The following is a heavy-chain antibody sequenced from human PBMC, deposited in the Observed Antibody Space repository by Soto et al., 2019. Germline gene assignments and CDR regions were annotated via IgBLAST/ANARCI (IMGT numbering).Heavy chain of an antibody. CDR2: IYYSGST. V-gene: IGHV4-59*01. D-gene: IGHD3-22*01. J-gene: IGHJ6*02. CDR1: GGSISSYY. CDR3: ARDSDYYDSSGYYEEGGTDV. Sequence: SETLSLTCTVSGGSISSYYWSWIRQPPGKGLEWIGYIYYSGSTNYNPSLKSRVTISVDTSKNQFSLKLSSVTAADTAVYYCARDSDYYDSSGYYEEGGTDVWGQGTTVTVSS.